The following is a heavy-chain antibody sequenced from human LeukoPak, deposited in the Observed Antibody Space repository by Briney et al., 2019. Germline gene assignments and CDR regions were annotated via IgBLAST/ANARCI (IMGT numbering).Heavy chain of an antibody. D-gene: IGHD2-2*02. CDR3: ARDRVVPAAIFDY. Sequence: ASVKVSCKASGYTFTGYYMHWVRQAPGQGLEWMGWINPNSGGTNYAQKFQGRVTMTRDTSISTAYMELSRLRSDDTAVYYCARDRVVPAAIFDYWGRGTLVTVSS. CDR1: GYTFTGYY. CDR2: INPNSGGT. V-gene: IGHV1-2*02. J-gene: IGHJ4*02.